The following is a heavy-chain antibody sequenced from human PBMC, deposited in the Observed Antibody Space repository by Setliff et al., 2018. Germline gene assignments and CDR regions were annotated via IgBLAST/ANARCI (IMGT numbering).Heavy chain of an antibody. V-gene: IGHV4-4*08. CDR2: IYTSGGT. D-gene: IGHD6-19*01. Sequence: PSETLSLTCNVSGDSINDNHWTWIRQPPGKGLEWIGYIYTSGGTNYNPSLKSRVTISVDMSKNQFSLKLSSVIAADTAVYYCARGVSSVSWTPRYWGRGILVTVS. CDR3: ARGVSSVSWTPRY. CDR1: GDSINDNH. J-gene: IGHJ4*02.